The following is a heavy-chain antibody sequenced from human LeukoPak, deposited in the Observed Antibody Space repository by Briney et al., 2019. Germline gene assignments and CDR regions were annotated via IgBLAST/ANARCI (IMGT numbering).Heavy chain of an antibody. J-gene: IGHJ4*02. CDR1: GFAFSTYW. CDR3: ARDTLHEGATPRRAY. CDR2: IKQDGSEK. V-gene: IGHV3-7*03. D-gene: IGHD1-26*01. Sequence: PGGSLRLSCAASGFAFSTYWMSWVRQAPGKGLEWVANIKQDGSEKYYVDSVKGRFTISRDNAKNSLYLQMNSLRAEDTAVYYCARDTLHEGATPRRAYWGQGTLVTVSS.